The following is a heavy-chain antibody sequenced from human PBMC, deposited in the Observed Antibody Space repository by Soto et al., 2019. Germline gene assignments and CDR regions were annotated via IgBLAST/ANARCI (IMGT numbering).Heavy chain of an antibody. CDR2: IYPGDSDT. CDR1: GYSFTSYW. CDR3: ARQYSRSWTANFSYYYGMDV. Sequence: PAESLKISCEVAGYSFTSYWIVWVLQMPGKGLEWMGIIYPGDSDTRYSPSFQGQVTISADKSISTAYLQWSSLKASDTAMYYCARQYSRSWTANFSYYYGMDVWGQGTTVTVSS. V-gene: IGHV5-51*01. D-gene: IGHD6-13*01. J-gene: IGHJ6*01.